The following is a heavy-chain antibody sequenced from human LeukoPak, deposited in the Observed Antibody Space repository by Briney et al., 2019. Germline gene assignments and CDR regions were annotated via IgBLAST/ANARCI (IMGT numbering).Heavy chain of an antibody. J-gene: IGHJ3*02. CDR2: ISYDGSNK. D-gene: IGHD3-22*01. Sequence: PGGSLRLSCAASGFTFSSYAMHWVRQAPGKGLEWVAVISYDGSNKYYADSVKGRFTISRDNAKNTLYLQMNSLRAEDTAVYYCARNAYYYDSGGYDAFYIWGQRKMVTVSS. CDR3: ARNAYYYDSGGYDAFYI. CDR1: GFTFSSYA. V-gene: IGHV3-30*04.